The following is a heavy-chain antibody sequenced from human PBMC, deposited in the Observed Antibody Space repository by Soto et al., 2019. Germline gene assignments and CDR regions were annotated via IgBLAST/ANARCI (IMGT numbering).Heavy chain of an antibody. CDR2: IYPGDSDT. CDR3: ARQVAGNFEDYYYGMDV. Sequence: GESLKISCKGSGYSFTSYWIGWVRQMPGKGLEWMGIIYPGDSDTRYSPSFQGQVTTSADKSISTAYLQWSSLKASDTAMYYCARQVAGNFEDYYYGMDVWGQGTTVTVYS. D-gene: IGHD6-19*01. V-gene: IGHV5-51*01. J-gene: IGHJ6*02. CDR1: GYSFTSYW.